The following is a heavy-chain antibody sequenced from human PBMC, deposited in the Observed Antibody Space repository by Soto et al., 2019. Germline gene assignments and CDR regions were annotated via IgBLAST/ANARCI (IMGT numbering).Heavy chain of an antibody. CDR2: FDPEAGET. CDR3: ATHRIGRFWEWLPEGSLGY. CDR1: GYTLTDLS. V-gene: IGHV1-24*01. D-gene: IGHD3-3*01. J-gene: IGHJ4*02. Sequence: QVQLVQSGAEVKKPGASVKVSCKVSGYTLTDLSMQWVRQAPGKGLEWMGGFDPEAGETIYAQKLQCRVTMPEDTATDTAYMDLSSLRSEATDVYYCATHRIGRFWEWLPEGSLGYWGQGTLVTVSS.